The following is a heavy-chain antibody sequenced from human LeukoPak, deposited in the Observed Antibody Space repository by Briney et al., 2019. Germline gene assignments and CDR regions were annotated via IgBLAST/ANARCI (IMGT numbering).Heavy chain of an antibody. CDR3: ARRWYYGRNYYIDV. D-gene: IGHD6-13*01. CDR2: INDSGRT. Sequence: PSETLSLTCAVYGGSFSNYYWSWIRQPPGKGLEWIGEINDSGRTNYNPSLMSRVTVSVDTSKKQFSLRLTSVTATDTAVYYCARRWYYGRNYYIDVWGKGATASVSS. CDR1: GGSFSNYY. J-gene: IGHJ6*03. V-gene: IGHV4-34*01.